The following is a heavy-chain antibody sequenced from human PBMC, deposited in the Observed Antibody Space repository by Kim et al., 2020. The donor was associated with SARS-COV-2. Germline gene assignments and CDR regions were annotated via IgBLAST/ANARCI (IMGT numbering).Heavy chain of an antibody. D-gene: IGHD2-15*01. CDR3: ARGAGYCSGGSCHTFDY. J-gene: IGHJ4*02. Sequence: SETLSLTCTVSGGSISSYYWSWIRQPAGKGLEWIGRIYTSGSTNYNPSLKSRVTMSVDTSKNQFSLKLSSVTAADTAVYYCARGAGYCSGGSCHTFDYWGQGTLVTVSS. CDR1: GGSISSYY. V-gene: IGHV4-4*07. CDR2: IYTSGST.